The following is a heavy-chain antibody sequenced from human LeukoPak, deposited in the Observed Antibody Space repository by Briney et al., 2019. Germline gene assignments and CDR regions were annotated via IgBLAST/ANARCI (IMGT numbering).Heavy chain of an antibody. J-gene: IGHJ3*02. CDR1: GGSISSYY. D-gene: IGHD3-22*01. CDR2: IYYSGST. V-gene: IGHV4-59*08. CDR3: ARLYYDSSGDDAFDI. Sequence: KPSETLSLTCTVSGGSISSYYWSWIRQLPGKGLEWIGYIYYSGSTNYNPSLKSRVTISVDTSKNQFSLKLSSVTAADTVVYYCARLYYDSSGDDAFDIWGQGTMVTVSS.